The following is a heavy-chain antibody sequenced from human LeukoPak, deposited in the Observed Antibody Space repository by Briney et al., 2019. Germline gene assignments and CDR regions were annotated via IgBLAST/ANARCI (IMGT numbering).Heavy chain of an antibody. Sequence: PGGSLRLSCAASGFTFSNYAMSWVRQAPGKGLEWVSTISGSGGSTYSADSVKGRFTISRDNAKNSLYLQMNSLRAEDTAVYYCAREYSGSYWGFDYWGQGTLVTVSS. CDR3: AREYSGSYWGFDY. V-gene: IGHV3-23*01. CDR1: GFTFSNYA. CDR2: ISGSGGST. D-gene: IGHD1-26*01. J-gene: IGHJ4*02.